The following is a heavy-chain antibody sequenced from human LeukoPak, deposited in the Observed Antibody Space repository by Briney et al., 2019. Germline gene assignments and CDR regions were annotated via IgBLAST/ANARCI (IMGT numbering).Heavy chain of an antibody. CDR2: IFPGDSDT. J-gene: IGHJ4*02. CDR1: GYRFNAYW. V-gene: IGHV5-51*01. D-gene: IGHD2-21*01. CDR3: ARHPPHVGVPARPFDY. Sequence: GESLKISCKGSGYRFNAYWIAWVRQMPGRGLEWMGIIFPGDSDTRYSPSFQGQVTISADKSITTAFLQWSSLKASDTAIYYCARHPPHVGVPARPFDYWGQGTLVTVSS.